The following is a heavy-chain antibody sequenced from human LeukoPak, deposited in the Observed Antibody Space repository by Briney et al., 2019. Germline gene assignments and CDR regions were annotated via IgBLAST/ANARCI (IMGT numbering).Heavy chain of an antibody. CDR1: RDSVSNDKFF. Sequence: SETLSLTCTVSRDSVSNDKFFWRWIRQPPGEGLERIGSVYYSGSTYYNPSLNSRVTISVDRSKNQFSLKLSSVTAADTAVYYCARLGWWDSWGQGTLVTVSS. V-gene: IGHV4-39*01. D-gene: IGHD2-15*01. CDR3: ARLGWWDS. CDR2: VYYSGST. J-gene: IGHJ4*02.